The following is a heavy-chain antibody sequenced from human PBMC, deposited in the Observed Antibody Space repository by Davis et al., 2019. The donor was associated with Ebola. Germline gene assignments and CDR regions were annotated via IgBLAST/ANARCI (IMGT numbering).Heavy chain of an antibody. CDR3: ARESDYSNYAYLDAFDI. J-gene: IGHJ3*02. CDR2: ISYDGSNK. Sequence: PGGSLRLSCTASGFTFGDYAMHWVRQAPGKGLEWVAVISYDGSNKYYADSVKGRFTISRDNSKNTLYLQMNSLRAEDTAVYYCARESDYSNYAYLDAFDIWGQGTMVTVSS. D-gene: IGHD4-11*01. V-gene: IGHV3-30-3*01. CDR1: GFTFGDYA.